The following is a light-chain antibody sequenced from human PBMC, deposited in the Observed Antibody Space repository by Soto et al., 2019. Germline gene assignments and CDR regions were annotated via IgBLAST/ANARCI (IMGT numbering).Light chain of an antibody. Sequence: EIVLTQSLGTLSLSPGERATLPCRASQSVKSSYLAWYQHKPGQAPRLLIYGTSSRATGIPDRFSGSGSGTDFTLTISRLEPEDFAIYYCQQSFSTHALTFGGGTKVEIK. J-gene: IGKJ4*01. CDR2: GTS. V-gene: IGKV3-20*01. CDR3: QQSFSTHALT. CDR1: QSVKSSY.